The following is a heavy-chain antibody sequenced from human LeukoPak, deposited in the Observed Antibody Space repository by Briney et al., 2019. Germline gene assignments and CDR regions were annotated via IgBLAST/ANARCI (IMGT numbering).Heavy chain of an antibody. CDR2: IIPILGIA. D-gene: IGHD2-2*01. V-gene: IGHV1-69*04. Sequence: SVKVSCKASGGIFSSYAISWVRQAPGQGLEWMGRIIPILGIANYAQKFQGRVTITADKSTSTAYMELSSLRSEDTAVYYCARGPLYCSSTSCYAMFGGMDVWGQGTTVTVSS. J-gene: IGHJ6*02. CDR1: GGIFSSYA. CDR3: ARGPLYCSSTSCYAMFGGMDV.